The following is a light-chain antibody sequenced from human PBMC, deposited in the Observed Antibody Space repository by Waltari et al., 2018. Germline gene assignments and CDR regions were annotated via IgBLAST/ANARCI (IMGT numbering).Light chain of an antibody. CDR1: QSISNW. Sequence: DIQMTQAPSSLSASVGDRVTTTCRASQSISNWLAWCQQKPGKAPKVLIYGASSLESGVPSRFSGSGSGTEFTLTISSLQPDDFATYYCQQYNDYSTWTFGQGTKVEIK. CDR3: QQYNDYSTWT. CDR2: GAS. V-gene: IGKV1-5*03. J-gene: IGKJ1*01.